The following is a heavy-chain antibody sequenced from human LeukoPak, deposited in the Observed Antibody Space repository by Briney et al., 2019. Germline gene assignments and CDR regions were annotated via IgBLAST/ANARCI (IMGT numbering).Heavy chain of an antibody. V-gene: IGHV3-48*02. J-gene: IGHJ4*02. CDR2: ISSSSTI. CDR1: GFTFSSYS. Sequence: GGSLRLSCAASGFTFSSYSMNWVRQAPGKGLEWVSYISSSSTIYYADSVKGRFTISRDNAKNPLYLQMNSLRDEDTAVYYCARDVKGSSGWSGHWGQGTLVTVSS. CDR3: ARDVKGSSGWSGH. D-gene: IGHD6-19*01.